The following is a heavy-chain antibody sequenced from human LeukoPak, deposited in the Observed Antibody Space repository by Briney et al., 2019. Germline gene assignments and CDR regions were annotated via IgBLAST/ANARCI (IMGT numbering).Heavy chain of an antibody. V-gene: IGHV1-46*01. CDR1: GYTFTHNF. D-gene: IGHD3-10*01. CDR2: INPSGGST. J-gene: IGHJ4*02. Sequence: ASVKVSCKASGYTFTHNFTHWVRQAPGQGLEWMGIINPSGGSTSYAQKFQGRVTMTRDTSTSTVYMELSSLRSEDTAVYYCAIMVRGDHFDYWGQGTLVTVSS. CDR3: AIMVRGDHFDY.